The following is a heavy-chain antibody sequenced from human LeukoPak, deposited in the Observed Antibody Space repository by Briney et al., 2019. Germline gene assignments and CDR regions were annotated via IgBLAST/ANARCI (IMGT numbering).Heavy chain of an antibody. V-gene: IGHV3-21*01. Sequence: GGSLRLSCAASGFTFSSYSMNWVRQAPGKGLEWVSSISSSSSYIYYADSVKGRFTISRDNAKNSLYLQMSSLRAEDTAVYYCARDTASNHRLYYYYYMDVWGKGTTVTVSS. J-gene: IGHJ6*03. CDR1: GFTFSSYS. D-gene: IGHD4-11*01. CDR2: ISSSSSYI. CDR3: ARDTASNHRLYYYYYMDV.